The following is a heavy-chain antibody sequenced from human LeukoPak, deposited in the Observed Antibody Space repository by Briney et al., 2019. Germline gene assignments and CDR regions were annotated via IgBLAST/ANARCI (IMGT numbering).Heavy chain of an antibody. Sequence: KEMEWVSYINVIGDTTYYADPVQGRFPVSRDNSKNTLYLQMNSLRAEDTAVYYCAKDFLRDHDPWGQGTLVTVSS. CDR2: INVIGDTT. V-gene: IGHV3-23*01. CDR3: AKDFLRDHDP. J-gene: IGHJ5*02.